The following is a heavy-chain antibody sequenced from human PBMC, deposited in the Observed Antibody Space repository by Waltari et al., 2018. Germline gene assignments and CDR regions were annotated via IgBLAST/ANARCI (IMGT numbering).Heavy chain of an antibody. D-gene: IGHD5-18*01. CDR2: IYTTGST. V-gene: IGHV4-4*08. CDR3: ARRELDSYGGYYFDY. CDR1: GDSMRSNY. J-gene: IGHJ4*02. Sequence: QVQLQESGPGLLKPSETLSLTCSVSGDSMRSNYWSWIRQSPEKGLEWIGYIYTTGSTNYNPSLESRVSISLDTSKNQFSLNLYSVIAADTAVYYCARRELDSYGGYYFDYWGQGVLVTVSS.